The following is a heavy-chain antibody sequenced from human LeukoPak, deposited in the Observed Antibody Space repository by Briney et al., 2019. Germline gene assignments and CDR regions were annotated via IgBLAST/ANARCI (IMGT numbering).Heavy chain of an antibody. D-gene: IGHD2-15*01. CDR1: GYSISSGYY. CDR2: IYYSGNT. V-gene: IGHV4-38-2*02. Sequence: PSETLSLTCTVSGYSISSGYYWGWIRQPPGKGLEWIGTIYYSGNTYYNSSLKSRVTTSVDTSKNQFSLKLSSVTAADTAVYYCVRDAAQYCSGGSCYYGKWFDPWGQGTLVTVSS. J-gene: IGHJ5*02. CDR3: VRDAAQYCSGGSCYYGKWFDP.